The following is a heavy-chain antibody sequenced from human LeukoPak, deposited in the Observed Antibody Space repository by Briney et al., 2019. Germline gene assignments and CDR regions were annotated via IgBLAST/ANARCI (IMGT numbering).Heavy chain of an antibody. Sequence: GGSLRLSCAASGLTFSSYAMSWVRQAPGKGLEWVSTISGSGGSTYYADSVKGRFTISRDNSKNTLYLQVNSLRAEDTAVYYCAKDRDGDYGWYFDLWGRGTLVTVSS. CDR1: GLTFSSYA. J-gene: IGHJ2*01. V-gene: IGHV3-23*01. D-gene: IGHD4-17*01. CDR3: AKDRDGDYGWYFDL. CDR2: ISGSGGST.